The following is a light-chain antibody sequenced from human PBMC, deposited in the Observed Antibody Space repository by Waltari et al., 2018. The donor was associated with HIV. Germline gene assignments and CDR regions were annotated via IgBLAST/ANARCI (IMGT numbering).Light chain of an antibody. CDR3: VGWDSRLSGYV. Sequence: QSVLTQPPSASGTPGQRVTISCSGSSSNIDNDNVSWYQQLTGAAPRLLIYKDTQRPSGVPDRFTGSKSGTSASLAISGLRSEDEADYYCVGWDSRLSGYVFGTGTKVTVL. J-gene: IGLJ1*01. CDR2: KDT. V-gene: IGLV1-47*01. CDR1: SSNIDNDN.